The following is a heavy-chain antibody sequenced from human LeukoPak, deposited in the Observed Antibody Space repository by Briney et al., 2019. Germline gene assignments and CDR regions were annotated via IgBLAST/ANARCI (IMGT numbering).Heavy chain of an antibody. CDR3: ASVSGMCFWYFDL. D-gene: IGHD1-26*01. V-gene: IGHV4-59*08. Sequence: SETLSLTCTVSGGSISSYYWSWIRQPPGKGLEWIGYIYYSGSTNYNPSLKSRVTISVDTSKNQFSLKLSSVTAADTAVYYCASVSGMCFWYFDLWGGGPLVTASS. CDR2: IYYSGST. J-gene: IGHJ2*01. CDR1: GGSISSYY.